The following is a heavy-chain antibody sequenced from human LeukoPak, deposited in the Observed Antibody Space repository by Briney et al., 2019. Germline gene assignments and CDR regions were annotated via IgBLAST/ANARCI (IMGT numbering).Heavy chain of an antibody. J-gene: IGHJ3*01. CDR3: ANGAGGNAFAL. CDR2: INQGGSTK. Sequence: PGGSLRLSCAASGFTFTDFWMNWVRQAPGKGLEWVANINQGGSTKYYVDSVKGRFTISRDNARNSLYLQMDSLRAEDTAVYYCANGAGGNAFALWGPGTMVIVSS. V-gene: IGHV3-7*05. D-gene: IGHD6-19*01. CDR1: GFTFTDFW.